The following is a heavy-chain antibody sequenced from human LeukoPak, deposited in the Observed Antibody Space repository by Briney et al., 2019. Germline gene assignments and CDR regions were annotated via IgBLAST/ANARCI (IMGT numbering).Heavy chain of an antibody. CDR3: AISLGYCSSTNCFFDS. J-gene: IGHJ4*02. CDR2: IYPGDSDT. CDR1: GYSFTSYW. D-gene: IGHD2-2*01. V-gene: IGHV5-51*01. Sequence: GESLKISCKGSGYSFTSYWIGWVRQMPGKGLEWMGIIYPGDSDTRYSLSFQGQVTISADKSISTAYLQWSSLKASDTAMYYCAISLGYCSSTNCFFDSWGQGTLVTVSS.